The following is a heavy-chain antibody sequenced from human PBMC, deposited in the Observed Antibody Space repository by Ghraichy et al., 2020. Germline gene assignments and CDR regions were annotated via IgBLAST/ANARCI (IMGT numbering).Heavy chain of an antibody. CDR1: GFTFSTYA. CDR2: ISDNGGST. D-gene: IGHD6-13*01. Sequence: GGSLRLSCSASGFTFSTYAMHWVRQAPGKGLEYVSAISDNGGSTYYADSVKGRFTISRDNSKNTLYLRMSTLRPEDTAVYYCVKDSNSWYFFDYWGQGALVTVSS. J-gene: IGHJ4*02. CDR3: VKDSNSWYFFDY. V-gene: IGHV3-64D*06.